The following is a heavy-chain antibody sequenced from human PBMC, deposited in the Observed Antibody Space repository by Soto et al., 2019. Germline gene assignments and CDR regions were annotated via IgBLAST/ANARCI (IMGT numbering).Heavy chain of an antibody. CDR2: IYPGDSDT. Sequence: ESLKISCKGSGYSFTSYWIGWVRQMPGKGLEWMGIIYPGDSDTRYSPSFQGQVTISADKSISTAYLQWSSLKASDTAMYYCARGVVPADYYYYYMDVWGKGTTVTVS. V-gene: IGHV5-51*01. CDR3: ARGVVPADYYYYYMDV. J-gene: IGHJ6*03. CDR1: GYSFTSYW. D-gene: IGHD2-2*01.